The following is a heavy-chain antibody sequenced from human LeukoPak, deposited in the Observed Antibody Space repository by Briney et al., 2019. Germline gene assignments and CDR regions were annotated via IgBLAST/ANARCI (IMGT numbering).Heavy chain of an antibody. Sequence: GGSLRLSCAASGFTFDDYAMHWVRQAPGKGLEWVSGISWNSGSIGYADSVKGRFTISRDNAKNSLYLQMNSLRAEDTAVYYCANIYCSGGTCTYFDDWGQGTLVTVSS. CDR2: ISWNSGSI. CDR1: GFTFDDYA. V-gene: IGHV3-9*01. CDR3: ANIYCSGGTCTYFDD. D-gene: IGHD2-15*01. J-gene: IGHJ4*02.